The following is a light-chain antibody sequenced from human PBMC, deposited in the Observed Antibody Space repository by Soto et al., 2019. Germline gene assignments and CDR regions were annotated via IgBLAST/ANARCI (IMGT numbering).Light chain of an antibody. V-gene: IGKV1-5*01. J-gene: IGKJ1*01. Sequence: DIQMTQSPSTLSASVGDRVTLTCRASQSISSWVAWYQQKPGKAPKLLIYEASSLESGGPSRFSGSGAGTEFTLTISSLQPDDFATYYCQQYETVPGTFGPGTKVDIK. CDR1: QSISSW. CDR2: EAS. CDR3: QQYETVPGT.